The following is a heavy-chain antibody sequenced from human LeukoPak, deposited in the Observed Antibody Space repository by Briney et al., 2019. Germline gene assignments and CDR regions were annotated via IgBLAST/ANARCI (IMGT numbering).Heavy chain of an antibody. D-gene: IGHD3-22*01. J-gene: IGHJ5*02. Sequence: PGRSLRLSCAASGFTFSSYVMHWVRQAPGKGLEWVAIISYDGSNEYYADSVKGRFTISRDNSKNTLYLQMNSLRAADTAVYYCARDLGQYYDTSDNWFDPWGQGTLVTVSS. CDR2: ISYDGSNE. CDR1: GFTFSSYV. CDR3: ARDLGQYYDTSDNWFDP. V-gene: IGHV3-30*04.